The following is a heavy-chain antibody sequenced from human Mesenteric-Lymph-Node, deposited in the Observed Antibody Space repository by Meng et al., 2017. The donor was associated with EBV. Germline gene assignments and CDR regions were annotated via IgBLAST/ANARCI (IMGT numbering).Heavy chain of an antibody. CDR2: VSHCANT. V-gene: IGHV4-34*01. CDR1: DGPFSGFC. D-gene: IGHD1-26*01. J-gene: IGHJ4*02. Sequence: QVHLHHWGPRLLKPPQTPSPTSVVYDGPFSGFCWTRIRQPPGKGLDWIGQVSHCANTNFNPSLESRVTLSIDTSKNQVSLRLTSMTAADTAVYYCARRGKVGAGYWGQGTLVTVSS. CDR3: ARRGKVGAGY.